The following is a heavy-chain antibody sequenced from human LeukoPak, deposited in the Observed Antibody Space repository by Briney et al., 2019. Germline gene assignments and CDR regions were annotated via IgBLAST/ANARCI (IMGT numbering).Heavy chain of an antibody. J-gene: IGHJ5*02. D-gene: IGHD3-3*01. CDR3: ARAYLGFLEGNNWFDP. CDR1: GGSISSGDYY. V-gene: IGHV4-30-4*01. Sequence: SETLSLTCTVSGGSISSGDYYWSWIRQPPGKGLEWIGYIYYSGSTYYNPSLKSRVTISVDTSKNQFSLKLSSVTAADTAVYYCARAYLGFLEGNNWFDPWGQGTLVTVSS. CDR2: IYYSGST.